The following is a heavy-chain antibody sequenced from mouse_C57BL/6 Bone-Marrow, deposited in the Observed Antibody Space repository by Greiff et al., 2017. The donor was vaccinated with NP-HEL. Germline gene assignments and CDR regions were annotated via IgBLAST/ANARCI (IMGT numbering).Heavy chain of an antibody. CDR2: ISYDGSN. Sequence: VQLQQSGPGLVKPSQSLSLPCSVTGYSITSGYYWNWIRQFPGNKLEWMGYISYDGSNNYNPSLKNRISITRDTSKNQFFLKLNSVTTEDTATYYCARDGATVVEDWFAYWGQGTLVTVSA. CDR3: ARDGATVVEDWFAY. CDR1: GYSITSGYY. J-gene: IGHJ3*01. V-gene: IGHV3-6*01. D-gene: IGHD1-1*01.